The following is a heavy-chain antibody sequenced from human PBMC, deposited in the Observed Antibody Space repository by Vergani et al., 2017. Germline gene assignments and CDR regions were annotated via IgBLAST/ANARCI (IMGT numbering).Heavy chain of an antibody. CDR2: ISSSSSYI. D-gene: IGHD2-15*01. Sequence: EVQLVESGGGLVKPGGSLRLSCAASGFTFSSYSMNWVRQAPGKGLEWVSSISSSSSYIYYADSVKGRFTISRDNANNSLYLQMNSLRAEDTAVYYCAREPAGFGSSAKGWFDPWGQGTLVTVSS. V-gene: IGHV3-21*01. J-gene: IGHJ5*02. CDR3: AREPAGFGSSAKGWFDP. CDR1: GFTFSSYS.